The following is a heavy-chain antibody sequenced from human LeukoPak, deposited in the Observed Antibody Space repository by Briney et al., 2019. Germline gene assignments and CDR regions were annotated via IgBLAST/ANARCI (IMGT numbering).Heavy chain of an antibody. D-gene: IGHD6-13*01. J-gene: IGHJ6*03. Sequence: ASVKVSCKASGYTFTGYYMHWVRQAPGQGLEWMGWTNPNSGGTNYAQKFQGRVTMTRDTSISTAYMELSRLRSDDTAVYYCARSAGSWWGYYYYYMDVWGKGTTVTVSS. CDR1: GYTFTGYY. CDR2: TNPNSGGT. V-gene: IGHV1-2*02. CDR3: ARSAGSWWGYYYYYMDV.